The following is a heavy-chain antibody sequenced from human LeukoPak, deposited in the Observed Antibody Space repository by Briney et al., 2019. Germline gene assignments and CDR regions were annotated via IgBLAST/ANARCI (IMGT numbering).Heavy chain of an antibody. J-gene: IGHJ6*03. CDR2: IYTSGST. V-gene: IGHV4-4*07. CDR1: GGSISSFY. CDR3: ARGYCSSTSCYGGDFYYHYMDV. D-gene: IGHD2-2*01. Sequence: NPSETLSLTCTVSGGSISSFYWTWIRQPAGKGLEWIGLIYTSGSTNYNPSLKSRVTMSVDTSNNQFSLKLSSVTAADTAVYYCARGYCSSTSCYGGDFYYHYMDVWGTGTTVTVSS.